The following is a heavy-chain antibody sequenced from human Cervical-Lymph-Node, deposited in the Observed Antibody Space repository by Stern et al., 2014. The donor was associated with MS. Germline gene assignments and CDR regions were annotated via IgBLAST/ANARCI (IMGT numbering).Heavy chain of an antibody. CDR1: GYNFTSYG. CDR3: ARGLLGSENAFDI. J-gene: IGHJ3*02. V-gene: IGHV1-18*01. Sequence: QVQLAQSGAEVKKPGASVKVSCKASGYNFTSYGISWVRQTTGQGLTGMGWFSSYNGNTNYAQKLQGIVTMTTDTSTSTAYMELRSLRSDDTAVYYCARGLLGSENAFDIWGQVTMVTVSS. CDR2: FSSYNGNT. D-gene: IGHD2-15*01.